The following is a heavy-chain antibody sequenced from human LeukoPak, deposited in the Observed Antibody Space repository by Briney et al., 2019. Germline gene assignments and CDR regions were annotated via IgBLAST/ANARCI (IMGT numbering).Heavy chain of an antibody. Sequence: PGGSLRLSCAASGFTVNSNYMSWVRQAPGKGLEWVSVIYSGGSTYYADSVKGRFTISRDNSKNTLYLQMNSLRAEDTAVYYCARDKYADDAFDIWGQGTMVTVSS. CDR1: GFTVNSNY. D-gene: IGHD2-2*01. V-gene: IGHV3-66*02. CDR3: ARDKYADDAFDI. CDR2: IYSGGST. J-gene: IGHJ3*02.